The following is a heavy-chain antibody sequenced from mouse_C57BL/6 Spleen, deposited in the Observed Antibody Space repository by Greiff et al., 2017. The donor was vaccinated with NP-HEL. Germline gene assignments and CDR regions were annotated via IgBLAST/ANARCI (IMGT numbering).Heavy chain of an antibody. J-gene: IGHJ1*03. V-gene: IGHV1-15*01. Sequence: VQLQQSGAELVRPGASVTLSCKASGYTFTDYEMHWVKQTPVPGLEWIGAIDPATGGTAYNQKFKGKAILTADKSSSTAYMELRSLTSEDSAVYYCTTVVATRYFEVWGTGTTVTVSS. CDR3: TTVVATRYFEV. D-gene: IGHD1-1*01. CDR2: IDPATGGT. CDR1: GYTFTDYE.